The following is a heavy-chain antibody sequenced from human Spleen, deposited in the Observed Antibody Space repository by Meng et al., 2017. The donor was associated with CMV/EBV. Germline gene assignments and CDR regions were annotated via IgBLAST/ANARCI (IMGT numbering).Heavy chain of an antibody. V-gene: IGHV1-69*05. Sequence: SCKASGGTFSSYASSWVRQDPGQGLEWMGGIIPIFGTANYAQKFQGRVTITTDESTSTAYMELSSLRSEGTAVYYCARGAFSSPYDYWGQGTLVTVSS. CDR1: GGTFSSYA. D-gene: IGHD6-13*01. CDR3: ARGAFSSPYDY. CDR2: IIPIFGTA. J-gene: IGHJ4*02.